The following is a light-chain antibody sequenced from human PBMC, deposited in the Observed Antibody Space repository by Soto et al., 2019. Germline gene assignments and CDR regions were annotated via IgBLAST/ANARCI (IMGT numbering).Light chain of an antibody. CDR3: QQYDTSSRA. CDR1: QSVDKW. Sequence: IQMTQSPSTLSASVGDTVTITCRASQSVDKWLAWYQQKPGRAPKLLIYKASTLEGGVPSRFGGSGSGTEFTLTISNLQPDDFATYYCQQYDTSSRAFGQGTTVEVK. CDR2: KAS. J-gene: IGKJ1*01. V-gene: IGKV1-5*03.